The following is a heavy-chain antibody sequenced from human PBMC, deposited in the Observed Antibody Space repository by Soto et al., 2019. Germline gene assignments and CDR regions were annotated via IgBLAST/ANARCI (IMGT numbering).Heavy chain of an antibody. V-gene: IGHV3-30-3*01. Sequence: GGSLRLSCAASGFTFSSYAMHWVRQAPGKGLEWVAVISYDGSNKYYADSVKGRFTISRDNSKNTLYLQMNSLRAEDTAVYYCARDGGIAARPSYFDYWGQGTLVTVSS. J-gene: IGHJ4*02. CDR1: GFTFSSYA. CDR3: ARDGGIAARPSYFDY. CDR2: ISYDGSNK. D-gene: IGHD6-6*01.